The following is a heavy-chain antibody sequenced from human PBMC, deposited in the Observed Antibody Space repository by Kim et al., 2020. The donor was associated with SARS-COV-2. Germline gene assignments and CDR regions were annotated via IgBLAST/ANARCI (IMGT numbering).Heavy chain of an antibody. D-gene: IGHD6-6*01. V-gene: IGHV3-23*01. Sequence: YADLVKGRFTISEDNSKNTLYLQVNSLGAEDTAIYYCAKDRSGSSGVRGYWGQGTLVTVSS. J-gene: IGHJ4*02. CDR3: AKDRSGSSGVRGY.